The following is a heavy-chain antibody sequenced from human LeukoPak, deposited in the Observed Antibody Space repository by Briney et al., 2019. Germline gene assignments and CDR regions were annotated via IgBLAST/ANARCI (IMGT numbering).Heavy chain of an antibody. CDR1: GGSISSSSYY. CDR2: IYYSGST. D-gene: IGHD3-10*01. V-gene: IGHV4-39*07. Sequence: SETLSLTCTVSGGSISSSSYYWGWIRQPPGEGLEWIGSIYYSGSTYYNPSLKSRVTISVDTSKNQFSLKLSSVTAADTAVYYCARNYGSGSYFRYTFDPWGQGTLVTVSS. CDR3: ARNYGSGSYFRYTFDP. J-gene: IGHJ5*02.